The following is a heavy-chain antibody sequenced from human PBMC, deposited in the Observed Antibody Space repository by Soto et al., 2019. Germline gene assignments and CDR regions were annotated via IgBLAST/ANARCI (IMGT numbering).Heavy chain of an antibody. J-gene: IGHJ4*02. Sequence: EVQLVESGGGSVQPGGALRLSCAASGFTFSIYWMHWVRQAPGKGLVWVSRINSDGSSTSYEDSVKGRFTISRDNAKNTLYLQMNSMRAEDTAVYYCASLAWNEAVPFDYWGPGTLVTVSS. V-gene: IGHV3-74*01. D-gene: IGHD1-1*01. CDR2: INSDGSST. CDR3: ASLAWNEAVPFDY. CDR1: GFTFSIYW.